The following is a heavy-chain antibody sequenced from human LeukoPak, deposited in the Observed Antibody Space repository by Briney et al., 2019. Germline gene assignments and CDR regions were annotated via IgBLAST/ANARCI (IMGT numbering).Heavy chain of an antibody. V-gene: IGHV1-69*01. CDR3: ARDGDSSGIDVDY. CDR1: GGTFSSYA. Sequence: SVKVSCKASGGTFSSYAISWLRQAPGQGLEWMGGIIPIFGTANYAQKFQGRVTITADESTSTAYMELSSLRSEDTAVYYCARDGDSSGIDVDYWGQGTLVTVSS. J-gene: IGHJ4*02. D-gene: IGHD3-22*01. CDR2: IIPIFGTA.